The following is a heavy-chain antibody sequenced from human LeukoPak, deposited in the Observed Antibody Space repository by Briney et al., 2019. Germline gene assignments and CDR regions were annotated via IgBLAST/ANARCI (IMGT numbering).Heavy chain of an antibody. V-gene: IGHV1-2*02. Sequence: GASVKVSCKASGYTFTGYYMHWVRQAPGQGLEWMGWINPNSGGTNYAQKFQGRVTMTRDTSISTAYMELSRLRSDDTAVYYCARGSLISDTSGYYYDFGYSGQGTLVTVSS. CDR2: INPNSGGT. J-gene: IGHJ4*02. CDR3: ARGSLISDTSGYYYDFGY. D-gene: IGHD3-22*01. CDR1: GYTFTGYY.